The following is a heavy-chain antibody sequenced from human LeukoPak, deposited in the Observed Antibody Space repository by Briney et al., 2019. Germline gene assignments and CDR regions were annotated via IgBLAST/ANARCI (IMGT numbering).Heavy chain of an antibody. V-gene: IGHV3-30*04. Sequence: GGSLRLSCAASGFTFSSYAMHWVRQAPGKGLEWVAVISYDGSNKYYADSVKGRFTISRDNSKNTLYLQMNSLRAEDTAVYYCASSMIVGRFDYWGQGTLVTVSS. D-gene: IGHD3-22*01. CDR3: ASSMIVGRFDY. J-gene: IGHJ4*02. CDR2: ISYDGSNK. CDR1: GFTFSSYA.